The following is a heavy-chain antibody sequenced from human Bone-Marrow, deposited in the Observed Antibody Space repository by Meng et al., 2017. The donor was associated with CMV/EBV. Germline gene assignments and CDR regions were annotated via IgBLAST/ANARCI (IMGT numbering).Heavy chain of an antibody. D-gene: IGHD6-19*01. J-gene: IGHJ4*02. CDR2: ISAYNGNT. CDR3: ARVGRLGYFDY. V-gene: IGHV1-18*01. Sequence: ASVKVSCKASGGTFSTYAISWVRQAPGQGLEWMGWISAYNGNTNYAQKLQGRVTMTTDTSTSTAYMELRSLRSDDTAVYYCARVGRLGYFDYWGQGTLVTVSS. CDR1: GGTFSTYA.